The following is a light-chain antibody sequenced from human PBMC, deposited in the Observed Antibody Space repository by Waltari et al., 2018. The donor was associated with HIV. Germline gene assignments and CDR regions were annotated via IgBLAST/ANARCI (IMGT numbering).Light chain of an antibody. CDR2: EVS. CDR3: SSYTSSSTLV. J-gene: IGLJ1*01. V-gene: IGLV2-14*01. Sequence: QSALTQPASVSGSPGQSITISCTGTTRDVGASKYVSWYQQHPGKAPKLMIYEVSNRPSGVSNRFSGSKSGNTASLTISGLQAEDEADYFCSSYTSSSTLVFGSGTKVTVL. CDR1: TRDVGASKY.